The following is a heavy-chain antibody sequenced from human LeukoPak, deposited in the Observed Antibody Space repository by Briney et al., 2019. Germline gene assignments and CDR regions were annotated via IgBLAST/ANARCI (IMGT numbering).Heavy chain of an antibody. J-gene: IGHJ4*02. CDR1: GYTFTSYG. Sequence: ASVKVSCKASGYTFTSYGISWVRQAPGQGLEWMGWISAYNGNTNYAQKLQGRVTMTTDTSTSTAYMELRSLRSDDTAVYHCARELLTGSSPHFDYWGQGTLVTVSS. CDR2: ISAYNGNT. D-gene: IGHD6-6*01. CDR3: ARELLTGSSPHFDY. V-gene: IGHV1-18*01.